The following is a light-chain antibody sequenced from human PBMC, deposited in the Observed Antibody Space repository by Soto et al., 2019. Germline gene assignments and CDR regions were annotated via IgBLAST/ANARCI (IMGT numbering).Light chain of an antibody. J-gene: IGLJ1*01. Sequence: SYELTQAPSESVAPGETASISCGGDRIGMKSVHWYQQKPGQAPVLVMYYDNDRPSEIPERFSGFNSGNTATLDISGVEAGDEADYYCQVWDSSSNHYVFGPGTKLTVL. V-gene: IGLV3-21*04. CDR2: YDN. CDR1: RIGMKS. CDR3: QVWDSSSNHYV.